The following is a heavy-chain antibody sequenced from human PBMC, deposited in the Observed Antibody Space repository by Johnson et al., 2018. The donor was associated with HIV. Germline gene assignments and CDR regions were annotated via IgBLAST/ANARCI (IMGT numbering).Heavy chain of an antibody. CDR1: GFTFSDYY. CDR2: IYSGGSP. Sequence: VQLVESGGGVVRPGGSLRLSCAASGFTFSDYYMSWVRQAPGKGLEWVSVIYSGGSPYYADSVKGRFTISRDNSKNTLYLQMNSLRAEDTAVYYCARWIQLWVAFDIWGQGTMVTVSS. V-gene: IGHV3-66*01. CDR3: ARWIQLWVAFDI. D-gene: IGHD5-18*01. J-gene: IGHJ3*02.